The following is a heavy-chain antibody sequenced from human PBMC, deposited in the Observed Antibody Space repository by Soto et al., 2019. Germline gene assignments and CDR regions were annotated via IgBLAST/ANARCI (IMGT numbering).Heavy chain of an antibody. V-gene: IGHV3-30*03. CDR1: GFTFNTYG. J-gene: IGHJ4*02. CDR2: ISSDGINK. CDR3: ASYFVDIYY. Sequence: PGGSLRLSCAASGFTFNTYGMYWVRQAPGKGLEWVAVISSDGINKYYVDSVKGRFTISRDNSKHTLFLQMNSLTAEDTAVYYSASYFVDIYYWGQGTLVTVSS. D-gene: IGHD2-21*01.